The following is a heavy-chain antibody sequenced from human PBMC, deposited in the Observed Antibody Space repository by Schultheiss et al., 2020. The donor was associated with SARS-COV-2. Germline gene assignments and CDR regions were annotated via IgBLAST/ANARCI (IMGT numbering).Heavy chain of an antibody. CDR3: ARFHSTVTPRGIAYYFDY. CDR2: IIPIFGTA. Sequence: SVKVSCKASGFTFTSSAVQWVRQAPGQGLEWMGGIIPIFGTANYAQKFQGRVTITADESTSTAYMELSSLRSEDTAVYYCARFHSTVTPRGIAYYFDYWGQGTLVTVSS. J-gene: IGHJ4*02. CDR1: GFTFTSSA. D-gene: IGHD4-17*01. V-gene: IGHV1-69*13.